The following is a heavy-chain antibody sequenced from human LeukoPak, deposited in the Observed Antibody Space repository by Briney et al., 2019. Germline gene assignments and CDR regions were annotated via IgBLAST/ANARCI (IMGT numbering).Heavy chain of an antibody. Sequence: SETLSLTCTVSGGSISSYYWSWIRQPAGEGLGWVGHIYSTGSTLYNPSLKTRVTLSVDRSKNQFSLSLNSVTAADTAMYYCARDWGTWHAFDLWGQGTMVTVSS. CDR2: IYSTGST. J-gene: IGHJ3*01. V-gene: IGHV4-4*07. D-gene: IGHD3-16*01. CDR1: GGSISSYY. CDR3: ARDWGTWHAFDL.